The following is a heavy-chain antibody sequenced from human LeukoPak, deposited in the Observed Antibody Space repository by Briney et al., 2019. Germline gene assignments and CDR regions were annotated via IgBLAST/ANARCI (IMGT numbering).Heavy chain of an antibody. J-gene: IGHJ4*02. D-gene: IGHD6-19*01. V-gene: IGHV3-48*03. Sequence: HPGGSLRLSCATSGFTISNYEMNWVRQAPGKGLEWVSYFTTSGGIKSYADSVKGRFTLSRDNAKNSVYLQINSLRAEDTAVYYCARDGVVDSSGWYVDYWGQGTLVTVSS. CDR3: ARDGVVDSSGWYVDY. CDR1: GFTISNYE. CDR2: FTTSGGIK.